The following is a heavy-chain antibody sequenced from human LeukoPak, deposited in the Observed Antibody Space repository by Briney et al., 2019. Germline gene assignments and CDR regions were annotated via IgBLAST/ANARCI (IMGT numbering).Heavy chain of an antibody. CDR1: GGSISSYY. Sequence: SETLSLTCTASGGSISSYYWSWIRQPPGKGLEWIGYIHHTGSNNYSPSLKSRVTMSVDTSKNQFSLKLSSVTAADTAVYYCARARYSNSWYAVDIWGQGTMVTVSS. CDR2: IHHTGSN. V-gene: IGHV4-59*08. D-gene: IGHD6-13*01. J-gene: IGHJ3*02. CDR3: ARARYSNSWYAVDI.